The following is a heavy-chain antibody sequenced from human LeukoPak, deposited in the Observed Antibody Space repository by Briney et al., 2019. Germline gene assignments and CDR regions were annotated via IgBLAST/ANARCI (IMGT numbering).Heavy chain of an antibody. CDR2: ISSSSSYT. CDR3: ARSGDIVVVSPPWDWFDP. J-gene: IGHJ5*02. CDR1: GFTFSDYY. Sequence: PGGSLRLSCAASGFTFSDYYMSWIRQAPGKGLEWVSYISSSSSYTNYADSVKGRFTISRDNAKNSLYLQMNSLRAEDTAVYYCARSGDIVVVSPPWDWFDPWGQGTLVTVSS. V-gene: IGHV3-11*03. D-gene: IGHD2-2*01.